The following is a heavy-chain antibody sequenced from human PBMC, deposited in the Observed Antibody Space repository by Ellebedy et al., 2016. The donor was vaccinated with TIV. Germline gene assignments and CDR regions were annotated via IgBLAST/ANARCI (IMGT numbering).Heavy chain of an antibody. CDR2: ISYDGSNK. D-gene: IGHD3-9*01. J-gene: IGHJ4*02. CDR1: GFTFSSYG. V-gene: IGHV3-30*18. Sequence: GGSLRLXCAASGFTFSSYGMHWVRQAPGKGLEWVAVISYDGSNKYYADSVKGRFTISRDNSKNTLYLQMNSLRAEDTAVYYCANAGTGYDILTGFDYWGQGTLVTVSS. CDR3: ANAGTGYDILTGFDY.